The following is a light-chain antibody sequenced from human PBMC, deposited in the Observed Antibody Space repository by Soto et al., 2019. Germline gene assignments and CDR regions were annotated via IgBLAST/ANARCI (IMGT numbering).Light chain of an antibody. Sequence: DIVITQSPDSLAVSLGERATISCKSSQSLLYNNKNYLAWYQQKPGQPPKLLLYWASTRASGVPDRFTGSRSETDYTLTISSLQPEDVAVYFCQLYYSNPQTYGQGTKLEIK. V-gene: IGKV4-1*01. CDR1: QSLLYNNKNY. CDR2: WAS. J-gene: IGKJ2*01. CDR3: QLYYSNPQT.